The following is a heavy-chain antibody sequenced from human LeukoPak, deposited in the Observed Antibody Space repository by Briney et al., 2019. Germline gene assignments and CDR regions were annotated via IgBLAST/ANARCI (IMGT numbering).Heavy chain of an antibody. D-gene: IGHD1-26*01. Sequence: KSGGSLRLSCAASGFTFSNYAVHWVRQAPGKGLEWIGEIFHTGSTNYNPSLKSRVTISVDKSKNQFSLNLNSVTAADTAVYYCVRCGNYCLDFWGQGTLVTVSS. J-gene: IGHJ4*02. V-gene: IGHV4-4*02. CDR1: GFTFSNYA. CDR2: IFHTGST. CDR3: VRCGNYCLDF.